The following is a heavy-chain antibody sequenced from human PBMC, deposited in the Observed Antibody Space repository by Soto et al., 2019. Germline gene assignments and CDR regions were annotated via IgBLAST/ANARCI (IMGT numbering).Heavy chain of an antibody. CDR2: ISYDGSNK. V-gene: IGHV3-30*03. CDR1: GFTFSSYG. Sequence: GGPLRLSCAASGFTFSSYGMHWVRQAPGKGLEWVAVISYDGSNKYYADSVKGRFTISRDNSKNTLYLQMNSLRAEDTAVYYSSRGGSYYHFDSGYYGMDVWGQGTTVTVSS. D-gene: IGHD1-26*01. J-gene: IGHJ6*02. CDR3: SRGGSYYHFDSGYYGMDV.